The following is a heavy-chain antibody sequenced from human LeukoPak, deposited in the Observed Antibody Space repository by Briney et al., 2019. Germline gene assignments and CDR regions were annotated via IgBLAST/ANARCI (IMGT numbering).Heavy chain of an antibody. CDR2: IKQDGSEK. CDR3: ARGAYDVLTGYSFDY. CDR1: GFTFSSYS. Sequence: GGSLRLSCAASGFTFSSYSMSWVRQAPGKGLEWVANIKQDGSEKYYVDSVKGRFAISRDNAKNSLYLQMNSLRAEDTAVYYCARGAYDVLTGYSFDYWGQGTLVTVSS. J-gene: IGHJ4*02. D-gene: IGHD3-9*01. V-gene: IGHV3-7*01.